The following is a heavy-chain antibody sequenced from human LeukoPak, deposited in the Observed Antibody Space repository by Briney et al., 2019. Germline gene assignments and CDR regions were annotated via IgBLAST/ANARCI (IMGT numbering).Heavy chain of an antibody. CDR2: INHSGST. CDR3: ARLPVVITTYYYMDV. J-gene: IGHJ6*03. D-gene: IGHD3-22*01. V-gene: IGHV4-34*01. CDR1: GGSFSGYY. Sequence: PSETLSLTCAVYGGSFSGYYWSWIRQPPGKGLEWIGEINHSGSTNYNPSLKSRVTISVDTSKNQFSLKLSSVTAADTAVYYCARLPVVITTYYYMDVWGEGTTVTVSS.